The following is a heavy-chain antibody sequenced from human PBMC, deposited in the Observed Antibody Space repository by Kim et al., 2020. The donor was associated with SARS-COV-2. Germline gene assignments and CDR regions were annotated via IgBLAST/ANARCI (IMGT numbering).Heavy chain of an antibody. CDR3: ARRYSGTYYFDY. V-gene: IGHV4-59*08. Sequence: TKYTSSLKSRVTISVDTSKNQFSLKLSSVTAADTAVYYCARRYSGTYYFDYWGQGTMVTVSS. D-gene: IGHD1-26*01. CDR2: T. J-gene: IGHJ4*02.